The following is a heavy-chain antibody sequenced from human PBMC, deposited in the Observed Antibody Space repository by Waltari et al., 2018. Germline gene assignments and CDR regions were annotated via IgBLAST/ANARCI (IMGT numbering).Heavy chain of an antibody. CDR2: TIPIFGSP. V-gene: IGHV1-69*12. Sequence: VQLVQSGAEVTKPGSSVRVCCRASGRIFGRYAITWVRQAPGQGLEGMGGTIPIFGSPMYAPKFQGRVSITADELTYTVYMELNSLRSDDTAIYYCARRKLGEAFDIWGQGTMVIVSS. CDR1: GRIFGRYA. CDR3: ARRKLGEAFDI. D-gene: IGHD3-16*01. J-gene: IGHJ3*02.